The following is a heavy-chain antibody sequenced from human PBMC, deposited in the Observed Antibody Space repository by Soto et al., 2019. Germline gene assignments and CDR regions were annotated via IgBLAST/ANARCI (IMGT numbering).Heavy chain of an antibody. V-gene: IGHV3-7*01. D-gene: IGHD2-2*02. CDR1: GFTFSSYW. CDR2: IRQDGSEK. J-gene: IGHJ6*03. CDR3: AREGCSSTSCYTYYYYSYMDV. Sequence: GGSLRLSCAASGFTFSSYWMSWVRQAPGKGLEWVANIRQDGSEKYYVDSVKGRFTISRDNAKNSLYLQMNSLRAEDAAVYYCAREGCSSTSCYTYYYYSYMDVWGKGTTVTVSS.